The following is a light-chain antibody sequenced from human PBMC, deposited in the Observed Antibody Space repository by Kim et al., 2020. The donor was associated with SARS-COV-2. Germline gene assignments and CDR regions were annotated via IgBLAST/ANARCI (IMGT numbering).Light chain of an antibody. CDR3: CSYAGSYGVV. CDR2: DVS. V-gene: IGLV2-11*01. CDR1: SSDVGSYNY. J-gene: IGLJ2*01. Sequence: GQSVTISRPGTSSDVGSYNYVSWYQQHPGKAPNLIVYDVSKRPSGVPDRFSGSKSGNTASLTISGLQAEDEADYYCCSYAGSYGVVFGGGTQLTVL.